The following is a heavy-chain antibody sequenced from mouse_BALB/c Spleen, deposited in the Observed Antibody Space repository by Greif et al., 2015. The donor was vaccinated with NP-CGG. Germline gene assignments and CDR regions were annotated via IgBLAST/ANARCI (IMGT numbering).Heavy chain of an antibody. D-gene: IGHD6-1*01. CDR1: GYTFTSYY. J-gene: IGHJ4*01. CDR2: INPTNGGT. V-gene: IGHV1S81*02. Sequence: QVQLQQSGAELVKPGASVKLSCKASGYTFTSYYMYWVKQRPGQGLEWIGGINPTNGGTNFNEKFKSKATLTVDKSSGTAYMQLSSLTSEDSAVYYCTRSTYNAMDYWGQGTSVTVSS. CDR3: TRSTYNAMDY.